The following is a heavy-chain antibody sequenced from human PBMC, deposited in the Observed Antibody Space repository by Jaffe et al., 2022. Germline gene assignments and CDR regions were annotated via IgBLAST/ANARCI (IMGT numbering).Heavy chain of an antibody. J-gene: IGHJ4*02. D-gene: IGHD3-10*01. V-gene: IGHV4-34*01. Sequence: QVQLQQWGAGLLKPSETLSLTCAVYGGSFSGYYWSWIRQPPGKGLEWIGEINHSGSTNYNPSLKSRVTISVDTSKNQFSLKLSSVTAADTAVYYCARGLGYYGSGSYYNGFVYWGQGTLVTVSS. CDR3: ARGLGYYGSGSYYNGFVY. CDR1: GGSFSGYY. CDR2: INHSGST.